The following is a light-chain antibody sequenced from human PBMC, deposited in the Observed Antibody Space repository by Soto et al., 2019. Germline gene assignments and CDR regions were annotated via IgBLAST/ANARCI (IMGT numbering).Light chain of an antibody. V-gene: IGLV2-23*02. CDR2: EVS. CDR1: SSDVGSYNL. J-gene: IGLJ2*01. Sequence: QSALTQPASVSGSPGQSITISCTGTSSDVGSYNLVSWYQQHPGKAPKLMISEVSKRPSGGSNRFSGSKSVNTASLAIAGLQAEDEADYYCCTYAGSSTFVFGGGTKLTVL. CDR3: CTYAGSSTFV.